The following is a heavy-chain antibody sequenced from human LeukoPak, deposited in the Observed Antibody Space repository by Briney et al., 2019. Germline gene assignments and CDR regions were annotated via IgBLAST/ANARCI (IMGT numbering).Heavy chain of an antibody. CDR1: GYTFTDHY. CDR3: GRDPNGHDGWAAHN. Sequence: GASVKVSCKASGYTFTDHYIYWLRQPPGQGLEWMGWNNPNSGGTNSAQKFQDRVTLTRHTPISTAYMAASSLSSDDAAVYYCGRDPNGHDGWAAHNWGQGTLVTVSS. J-gene: IGHJ4*02. D-gene: IGHD5-12*01. CDR2: NNPNSGGT. V-gene: IGHV1-2*02.